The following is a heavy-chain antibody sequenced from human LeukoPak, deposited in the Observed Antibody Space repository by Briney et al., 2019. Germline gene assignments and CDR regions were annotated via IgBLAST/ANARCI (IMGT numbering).Heavy chain of an antibody. J-gene: IGHJ2*01. V-gene: IGHV5-51*01. CDR2: IYPGDSDI. D-gene: IGHD4-23*01. CDR1: GYTFTTYW. Sequence: GESLKISCETSGYTFTTYWIGWVRRQPGEGLEWMGIIYPGDSDIRYNPSLHGHVSISVDTSISTAYLQWSSLKTSDTAIYYCARTGGNGFRFWYFDLWGRGTPVTVSS. CDR3: ARTGGNGFRFWYFDL.